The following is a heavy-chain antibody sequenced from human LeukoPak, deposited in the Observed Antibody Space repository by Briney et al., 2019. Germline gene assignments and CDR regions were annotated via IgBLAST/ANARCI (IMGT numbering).Heavy chain of an antibody. J-gene: IGHJ6*04. CDR1: GHTFTSYG. D-gene: IGHD6-13*01. CDR3: ARRAAAATYYYYYYGMDV. CDR2: VSAYNGIT. Sequence: GASVKVSCKASGHTFTSYGISWVRQAPGQGLEWMGWVSAYNGITNYAQKLQGRVTMTTDTSTSTAYMELRSLRSDDTAVYYCARRAAAATYYYYYYGMDVWGKGTTVTVSS. V-gene: IGHV1-18*04.